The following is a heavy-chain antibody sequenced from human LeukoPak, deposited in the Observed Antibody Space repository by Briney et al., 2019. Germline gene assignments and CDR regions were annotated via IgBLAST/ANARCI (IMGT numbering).Heavy chain of an antibody. CDR2: IYTSGST. Sequence: SETLSLTCMVSVGSISSYYRSWIRQPAGKGLEWIGRIYTSGSTNYNPSLKSRVTMSVDTSKNQFSLKLSSVTAADTAVYYCARDGGWYPYYFDYWGQGTLVTVSS. CDR1: VGSISSYY. J-gene: IGHJ4*02. D-gene: IGHD6-19*01. V-gene: IGHV4-4*07. CDR3: ARDGGWYPYYFDY.